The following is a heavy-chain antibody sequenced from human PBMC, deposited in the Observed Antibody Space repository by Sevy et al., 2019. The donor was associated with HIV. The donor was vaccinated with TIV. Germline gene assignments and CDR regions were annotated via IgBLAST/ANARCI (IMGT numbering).Heavy chain of an antibody. Sequence: SETLSLTCAVSGVSNSSGAYSWNWIRQPPGKGLEWIGYIYHTGNTYYNPSLKSRITISLDRSKNQFSLRLSSVTAADTAVYFCARDGGTMTTPGSSDIWGQGTMVTVSS. CDR3: ARDGGTMTTPGSSDI. CDR2: IYHTGNT. J-gene: IGHJ3*02. D-gene: IGHD4-17*01. CDR1: GVSNSSGAYS. V-gene: IGHV4-30-2*01.